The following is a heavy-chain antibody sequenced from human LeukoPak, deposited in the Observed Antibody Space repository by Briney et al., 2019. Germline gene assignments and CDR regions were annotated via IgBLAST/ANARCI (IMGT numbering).Heavy chain of an antibody. CDR2: ISDSGGRT. CDR1: GFTFSSYE. D-gene: IGHD3-22*01. V-gene: IGHV3-23*01. CDR3: AKRGVVIRVILVGFHKEANYFDS. Sequence: PGGSLRLSCAASGFTFSSYEMNWVRQAPGKGLEWVAGISDSGGRTNYADSVKGRFTISRDNPKNTLYLQMNSLRAEDTAVYFCAKRGVVIRVILVGFHKEANYFDSWGQGALVTVSS. J-gene: IGHJ4*02.